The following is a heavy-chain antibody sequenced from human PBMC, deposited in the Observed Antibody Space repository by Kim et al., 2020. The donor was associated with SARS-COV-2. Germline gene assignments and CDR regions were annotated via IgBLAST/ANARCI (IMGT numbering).Heavy chain of an antibody. CDR1: GFTFSSYA. V-gene: IGHV3-23*01. Sequence: GGSLRLSCAASGFTFSSYAMSWVRQAPGKGLEWVSAISGSGGSTYYADSVKGRFTISRENSKNTLYLQMNSLRAEDTAVYYCAKADITMVRGVAPDAFDIWGQGTMVTVSS. D-gene: IGHD3-10*01. CDR2: ISGSGGST. J-gene: IGHJ3*02. CDR3: AKADITMVRGVAPDAFDI.